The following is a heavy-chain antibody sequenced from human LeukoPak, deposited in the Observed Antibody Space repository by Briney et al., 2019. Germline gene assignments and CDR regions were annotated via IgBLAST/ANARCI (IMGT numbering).Heavy chain of an antibody. Sequence: ASVKVSCKASGYTFTNYGISWVRQAPGQGLEWMGWISVYNGNTNYAQKLQGRVTMTTDTSTSTVYMELRSLRSDDTAVYCCAFSSYYLQGNYYHMDVWGKGTTVTVSS. J-gene: IGHJ6*03. CDR3: AFSSYYLQGNYYHMDV. CDR2: ISVYNGNT. V-gene: IGHV1-18*01. CDR1: GYTFTNYG. D-gene: IGHD1-26*01.